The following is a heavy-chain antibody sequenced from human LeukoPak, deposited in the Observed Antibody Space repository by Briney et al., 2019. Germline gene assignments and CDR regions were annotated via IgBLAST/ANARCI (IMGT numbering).Heavy chain of an antibody. J-gene: IGHJ4*02. V-gene: IGHV4-31*03. D-gene: IGHD6-25*01. CDR2: IYYSGST. CDR1: GGSLSNAAYY. CDR3: ARHPRLVYSNGGYFDY. Sequence: SETLSLTCTVSGGSLSNAAYYWSWIREHPGKGLEWIGYIYYSGSTYYNPSPKSRVTISVDTSKNQFSLELSSVTAADTAVYYCARHPRLVYSNGGYFDYWGQGTLVTVSS.